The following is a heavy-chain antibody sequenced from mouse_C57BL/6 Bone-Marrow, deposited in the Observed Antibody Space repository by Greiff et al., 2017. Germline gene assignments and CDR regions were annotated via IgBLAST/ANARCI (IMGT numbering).Heavy chain of an antibody. CDR3: TGGGSSYVYYAMDY. CDR2: IRLKSDNYAT. Sequence: EVHLVESGGGLVQPGGSMKLSCVASGFTFSNYWMNWVRQSPEKGLEWVAQIRLKSDNYATHYAESVKGGFTISRDDSKSSVYLQMNNLRAEDTGIYYCTGGGSSYVYYAMDYWGQGTSVTVSS. D-gene: IGHD1-1*01. V-gene: IGHV6-3*01. CDR1: GFTFSNYW. J-gene: IGHJ4*01.